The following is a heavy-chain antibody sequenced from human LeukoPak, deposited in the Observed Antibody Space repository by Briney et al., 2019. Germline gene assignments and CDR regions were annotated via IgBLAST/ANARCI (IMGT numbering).Heavy chain of an antibody. D-gene: IGHD3-10*01. CDR2: IYYSGST. J-gene: IGHJ5*02. V-gene: IGHV4-59*01. CDR3: ARVTSVLWFGELSPNWFDP. Sequence: PSETLSLTCTVSGGSISSYYWSWIRQPAGKGLVWIGYIYYSGSTNYNPSLKSRVTISVDTSKNQFSLKLSSVTAADTAVYYCARVTSVLWFGELSPNWFDPWGQGTLVTVSS. CDR1: GGSISSYY.